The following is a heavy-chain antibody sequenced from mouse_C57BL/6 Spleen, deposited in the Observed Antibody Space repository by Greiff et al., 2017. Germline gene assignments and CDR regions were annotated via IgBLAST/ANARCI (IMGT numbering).Heavy chain of an antibody. CDR3: ARYTMVTTKDWYFDV. J-gene: IGHJ1*03. D-gene: IGHD2-2*01. CDR2: IDPSDSYT. V-gene: IGHV1-59*01. CDR1: GYTFTSYW. Sequence: QVQLQQPGAELVRPGTSVKLSCKASGYTFTSYWMHWVKQRPGQGLEWIGVIDPSDSYTKYNQTFKGKATLTVDTSSSTAYMQLSSLTSEDSAVYYSARYTMVTTKDWYFDVWGTGTTVTVSS.